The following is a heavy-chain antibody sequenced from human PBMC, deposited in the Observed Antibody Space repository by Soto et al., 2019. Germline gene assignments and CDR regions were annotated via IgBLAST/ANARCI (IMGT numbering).Heavy chain of an antibody. D-gene: IGHD5-12*01. CDR1: GDSISAYS. J-gene: IGHJ4*02. CDR2: IHYNGNT. V-gene: IGHV4-59*01. Sequence: GTLSLTCTVSGDSISAYSWSWVRQPPGKGLEWIGNIHYNGNTKYNPSLKSRVTMSLDTSKNQFSLRLISVTAADTAKYFCAREGNLGRWLQPLDFWGQGTLVTVSS. CDR3: AREGNLGRWLQPLDF.